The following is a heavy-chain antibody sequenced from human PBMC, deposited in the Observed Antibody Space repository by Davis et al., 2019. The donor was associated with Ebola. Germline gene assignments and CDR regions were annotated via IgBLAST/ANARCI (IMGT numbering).Heavy chain of an antibody. Sequence: GESLKISCVASGFTFSRYDMHWVRQATGKGLEWVAGIGPAGDTNYPVSVKGRFTISRDDAKSSLYLQMNSLRAEDTAVYYCVRAQWPEAFDIWGQGTMVTVSS. CDR3: VRAQWPEAFDI. V-gene: IGHV3-13*01. CDR2: IGPAGDT. CDR1: GFTFSRYD. J-gene: IGHJ3*02. D-gene: IGHD6-19*01.